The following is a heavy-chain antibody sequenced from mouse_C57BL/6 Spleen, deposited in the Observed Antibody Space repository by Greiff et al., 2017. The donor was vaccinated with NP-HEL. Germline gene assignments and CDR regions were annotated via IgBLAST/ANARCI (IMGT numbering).Heavy chain of an antibody. CDR3: ARSGTLYYYAMDY. CDR1: GYSITSDY. V-gene: IGHV3-8*01. J-gene: IGHJ4*01. Sequence: EVKVVESGPGLAKPSQTLSLTCSVTGYSITSDYWNWIRKFPGNKLEYMGYISYSGSTYYNPSLKSRISITRDTSKNQYYLQLNSVTTEDTATYYCARSGTLYYYAMDYWGQGTSVTVSS. D-gene: IGHD4-1*01. CDR2: ISYSGST.